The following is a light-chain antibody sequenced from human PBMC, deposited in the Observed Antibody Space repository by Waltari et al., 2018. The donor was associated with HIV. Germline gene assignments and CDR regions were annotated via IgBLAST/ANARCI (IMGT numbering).Light chain of an antibody. V-gene: IGLV2-14*01. CDR2: DVS. Sequence: QSALTQPASVSGSPGQSITISCTGTSSDVGGYNYVSWYQQHPGKAPKLMIYDVSNRPSGVSNRFSGSKSGNKASLTSSGLQAEDEADYYCSSYTTSSTLVFGGGTKLTVL. CDR1: SSDVGGYNY. CDR3: SSYTTSSTLV. J-gene: IGLJ2*01.